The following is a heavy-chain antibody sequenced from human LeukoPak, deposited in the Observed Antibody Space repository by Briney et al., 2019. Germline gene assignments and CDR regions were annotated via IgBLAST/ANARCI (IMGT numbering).Heavy chain of an antibody. CDR1: GGSISSSSYH. Sequence: PSETLSLTCTVSGGSISSSSYHWGWIRQPPGKGLEWIGSIYYSGTTYYNPSLKSRVTISVDTSKNQFSLKVSSVTAADTAVYYCATTYDYTSDGYDYWGHGSLVTVSS. CDR3: ATTYDYTSDGYDY. D-gene: IGHD2-21*02. J-gene: IGHJ4*01. V-gene: IGHV4-39*01. CDR2: IYYSGTT.